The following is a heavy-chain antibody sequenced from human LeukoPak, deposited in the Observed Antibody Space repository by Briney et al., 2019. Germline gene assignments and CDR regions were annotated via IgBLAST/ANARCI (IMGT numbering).Heavy chain of an antibody. CDR2: IIPIFGTA. V-gene: IGHV1-69*05. J-gene: IGHJ5*02. CDR1: GGSFSSEA. CDR3: ASTYDSSGYYSPSWFDP. D-gene: IGHD3-22*01. Sequence: SVKVSCKAFGGSFSSEAISWVRQAPGQGLEWMGGIIPIFGTANYAQKFQGRVTITTDESTSTAYMELSSLRSEDTAVCYCASTYDSSGYYSPSWFDPWGQGTLVTVSS.